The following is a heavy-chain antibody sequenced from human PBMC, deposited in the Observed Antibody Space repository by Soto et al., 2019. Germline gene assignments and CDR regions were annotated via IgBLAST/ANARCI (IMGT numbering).Heavy chain of an antibody. Sequence: QVQLVESGGDVVQPGRSLRLSCEASGFIFNNYGMHWVRQAPGKGLEWVAHISYDGSNEHYVDSVKGRFTISRDNSKNTVYPQMNSLRAEDTAVYYCAKDTYYRDSSGYYVFDYWGQGTLVTVSS. CDR1: GFIFNNYG. CDR3: AKDTYYRDSSGYYVFDY. CDR2: ISYDGSNE. V-gene: IGHV3-30*18. J-gene: IGHJ4*02. D-gene: IGHD3-22*01.